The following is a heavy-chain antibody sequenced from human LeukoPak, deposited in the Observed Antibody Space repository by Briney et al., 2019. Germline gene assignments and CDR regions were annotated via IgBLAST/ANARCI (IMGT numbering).Heavy chain of an antibody. V-gene: IGHV4-39*02. Sequence: SETLSLTCSVSGGSISSSSYFWGWIRQPPGKGLECIGSIYYSGSTYYNPSLKSRVTISVDTSKNHFSLKLSSVTAADTAVYYCASRKDGYSFDYWGQGTLVTVSS. CDR3: ASRKDGYSFDY. CDR2: IYYSGST. J-gene: IGHJ4*02. D-gene: IGHD5-24*01. CDR1: GGSISSSSYF.